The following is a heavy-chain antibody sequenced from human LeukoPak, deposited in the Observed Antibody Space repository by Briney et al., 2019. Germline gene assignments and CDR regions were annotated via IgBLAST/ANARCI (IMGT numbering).Heavy chain of an antibody. CDR2: IYHSGST. J-gene: IGHJ4*02. CDR1: GASISSGYW. V-gene: IGHV4-4*02. Sequence: SETLSLTCAVSGASISSGYWWSWVRQPPGKGLEWIGEIYHSGSTNHNPSLKSRVTISVDKSKSQFSLNLSSVTAADTAVYYCARHLPKWGWDYWGQGTLVTVSS. CDR3: ARHLPKWGWDY. D-gene: IGHD1-26*01.